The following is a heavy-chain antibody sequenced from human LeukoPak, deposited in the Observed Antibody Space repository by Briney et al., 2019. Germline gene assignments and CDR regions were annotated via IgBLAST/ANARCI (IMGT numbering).Heavy chain of an antibody. V-gene: IGHV4-38-2*02. D-gene: IGHD1-20*01. CDR1: GYSISSGYY. J-gene: IGHJ4*02. CDR3: ARAVRGITGTYTFDY. Sequence: SETLSLTCTVSGYSISSGYYWGWIRQPPGKGLEWIGYIYHSGSTYYNPSLKSRVTISVDRSKNQFSLKLSSVTAADTAVYYCARAVRGITGTYTFDYWGQGTLVTVSS. CDR2: IYHSGST.